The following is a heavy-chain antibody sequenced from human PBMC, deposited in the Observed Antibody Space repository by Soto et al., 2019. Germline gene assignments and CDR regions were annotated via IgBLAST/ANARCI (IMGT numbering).Heavy chain of an antibody. CDR3: ARDVSDFWSGYYTRYFDY. J-gene: IGHJ4*02. V-gene: IGHV3-11*01. D-gene: IGHD3-3*01. CDR2: ISSSGSTI. CDR1: GFTFSDYY. Sequence: GGSLRLSCAASGFTFSDYYMSWIRQAPGRGLEWVSYISSSGSTIYYADSVKGRFTISRDNAKNSLYLQMNSLRAEDTAVYYCARDVSDFWSGYYTRYFDYWGQGTLVTVSS.